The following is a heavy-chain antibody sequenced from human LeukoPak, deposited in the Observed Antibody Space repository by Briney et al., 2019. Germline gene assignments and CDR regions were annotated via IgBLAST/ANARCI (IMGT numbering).Heavy chain of an antibody. J-gene: IGHJ4*02. V-gene: IGHV1-2*06. Sequence: ASVKVSCKVSGYTFNDYYMHWVRQAPGQGLEWMGRINPNSGGTNYAQKFQGRVTMTRDTSISTAYMELSRLRSDDTAVYYCARDYLYYDSSGYCSHGYWGQGTRVTVSS. CDR2: INPNSGGT. D-gene: IGHD3-22*01. CDR1: GYTFNDYY. CDR3: ARDYLYYDSSGYCSHGY.